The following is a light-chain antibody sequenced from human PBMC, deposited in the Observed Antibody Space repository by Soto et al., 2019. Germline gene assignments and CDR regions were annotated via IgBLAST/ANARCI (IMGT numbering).Light chain of an antibody. CDR2: EVS. V-gene: IGLV2-8*01. Sequence: QSVLTQPPSASGSPGQSVTISCTGTSSDVGGYKYVSWYQQHPGKAPKLMIYEVSQRPSGVPDRFSGSKSGNTASLTVSGLQAEDEADYYCSSYAGSKNFVIFGGGTKVTVL. CDR1: SSDVGGYKY. CDR3: SSYAGSKNFVI. J-gene: IGLJ2*01.